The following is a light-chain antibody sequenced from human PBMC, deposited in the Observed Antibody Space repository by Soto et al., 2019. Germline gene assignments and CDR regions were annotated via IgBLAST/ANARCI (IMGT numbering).Light chain of an antibody. Sequence: QSVLTQPASVSGSPGQSITISCTGTSSDVGDYGYVSWYQQHPGKAPKLMIYEVSNRPSGVSNRFSGSKSGNTASLTISGLQAEDEADYYCSSYTSFSAPVLFGGGTKLTVL. J-gene: IGLJ2*01. V-gene: IGLV2-14*01. CDR3: SSYTSFSAPVL. CDR2: EVS. CDR1: SSDVGDYGY.